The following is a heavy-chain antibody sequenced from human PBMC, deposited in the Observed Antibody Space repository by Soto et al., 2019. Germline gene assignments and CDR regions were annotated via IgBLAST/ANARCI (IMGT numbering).Heavy chain of an antibody. Sequence: ISVKVSCKACGFTFTSSAVQWVRHSSGQRLEWIGWIVVGSGNTNYAQKFQERVTITRDMSTSTAYMELSSLRSEDTAVYYCAAGRWVTARPGLLEIDYWGQGTLVTVSS. J-gene: IGHJ4*02. V-gene: IGHV1-58*01. D-gene: IGHD6-6*01. CDR2: IVVGSGNT. CDR1: GFTFTSSA. CDR3: AAGRWVTARPGLLEIDY.